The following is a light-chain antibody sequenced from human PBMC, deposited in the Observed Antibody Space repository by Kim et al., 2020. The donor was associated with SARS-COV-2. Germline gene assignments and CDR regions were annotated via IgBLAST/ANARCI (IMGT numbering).Light chain of an antibody. Sequence: QSALTQPRSVSGSPGQSVTISCTGTSSDVGRYNYVSWYQQHPGKAPKLMIYDVSKRPSGVPDRFSGSKSGNTASLTISGRQAEDEADYYCCSYAGSYTWVFAGGTQLTVL. CDR3: CSYAGSYTWV. CDR2: DVS. V-gene: IGLV2-11*01. CDR1: SSDVGRYNY. J-gene: IGLJ2*01.